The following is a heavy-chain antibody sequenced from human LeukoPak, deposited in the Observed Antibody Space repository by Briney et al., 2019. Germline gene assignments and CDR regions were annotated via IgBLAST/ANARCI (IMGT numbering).Heavy chain of an antibody. D-gene: IGHD6-13*01. CDR3: ARGHWFSSSSCDY. CDR1: GYTFTGYY. CDR2: INPNSGGT. Sequence: ASVKVSCKASGYTFTGYYMHWVRQAPGQGLGWMGRINPNSGGTNYAQKFQGRVTMTRDTSISTAYMELSKLRSDDTAVYYCARGHWFSSSSCDYWGQGTLVTVSS. V-gene: IGHV1-2*06. J-gene: IGHJ4*02.